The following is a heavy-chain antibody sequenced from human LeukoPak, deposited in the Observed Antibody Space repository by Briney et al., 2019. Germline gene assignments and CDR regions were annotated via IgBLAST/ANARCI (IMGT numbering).Heavy chain of an antibody. CDR2: ISWNSGSI. J-gene: IGHJ4*02. V-gene: IGHV3-9*01. D-gene: IGHD3-16*01. Sequence: GRSLRLSCAASGFTFDDYAMHWVRQAPGKGLEWASGISWNSGSIQYADSVKGRFTISRDNAKNSLYLQMNSLRAEDTAFYYCAKDRRSGSYGNLVDQWGQGTLVTVSS. CDR1: GFTFDDYA. CDR3: AKDRRSGSYGNLVDQ.